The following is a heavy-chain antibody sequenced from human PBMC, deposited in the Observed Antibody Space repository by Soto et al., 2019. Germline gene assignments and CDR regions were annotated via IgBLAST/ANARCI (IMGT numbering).Heavy chain of an antibody. D-gene: IGHD1-20*01. CDR1: GFSVDALA. CDR2: ISVSDAFI. CDR3: TRVTVAGITGLAY. Sequence: WGSLRLSCAASGFSVDALAVNWVRKAPGKGLEWVSGISVSDAFIYYADSVRGRFSISRDASENILYLQMNSLRVDDTALSYCTRVTVAGITGLAYWVPGTLVTVSP. V-gene: IGHV3-23*01. J-gene: IGHJ4*02.